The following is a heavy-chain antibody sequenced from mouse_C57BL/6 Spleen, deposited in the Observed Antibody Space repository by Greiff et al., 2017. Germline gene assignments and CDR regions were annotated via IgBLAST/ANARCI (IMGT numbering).Heavy chain of an antibody. CDR1: GYSITSGYY. Sequence: EVKLLESGPGLVKPSQSLSLTCSVTGYSITSGYYWNWIRQFPGNKLEWMGYISYDGSNNYNPSLKNRISITRDTSKNQFFLKLNSVTTEDTATYYCARERRSGYYAMDYWGQGTSVTVSS. CDR2: ISYDGSN. CDR3: ARERRSGYYAMDY. J-gene: IGHJ4*01. V-gene: IGHV3-6*01. D-gene: IGHD3-1*01.